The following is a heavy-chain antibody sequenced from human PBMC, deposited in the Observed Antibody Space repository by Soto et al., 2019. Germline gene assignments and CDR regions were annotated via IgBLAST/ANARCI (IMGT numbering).Heavy chain of an antibody. V-gene: IGHV3-30*18. CDR2: ISYDGSNK. CDR1: GFTFSSYG. CDR3: AKISAAAAGYYYYYGMDV. D-gene: IGHD6-13*01. Sequence: GGSLRLSCAASGFTFSSYGMHWVRQAPGKGLEWVAVISYDGSNKYYADSVKGRFTISRDNSKNTLYLQMNSLRAEDTAVYYCAKISAAAAGYYYYYGMDVWGQGTTDTVSS. J-gene: IGHJ6*02.